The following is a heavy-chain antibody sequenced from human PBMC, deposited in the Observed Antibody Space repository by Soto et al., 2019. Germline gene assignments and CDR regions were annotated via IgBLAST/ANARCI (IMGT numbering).Heavy chain of an antibody. Sequence: PGGSLILSCAASGFTFSSYSMNWVRQAPGKGLEWVSSISSSSSYIYYADSVKGRFTISRDNAKNSLYLQMNSLRAEDTAVYYCARDTGYDFWSGYYSGYYYYYMDVWGKGTTVTVSS. CDR3: ARDTGYDFWSGYYSGYYYYYMDV. CDR2: ISSSSSYI. CDR1: GFTFSSYS. V-gene: IGHV3-21*01. J-gene: IGHJ6*03. D-gene: IGHD3-3*01.